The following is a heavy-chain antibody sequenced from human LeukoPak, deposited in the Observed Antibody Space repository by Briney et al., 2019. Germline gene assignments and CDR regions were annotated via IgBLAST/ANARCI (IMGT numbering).Heavy chain of an antibody. CDR2: INHSGST. J-gene: IGHJ4*02. D-gene: IGHD2-21*02. Sequence: SETLSLTCAVYGGSSSGYYWSWIRQPPGKGLEWIGEINHSGSTNYNPSLKSRVTISVDTSKNQFSLKLSSVTAADTAVYYCARGQRDPIVVVTYFDYWGQGTLVTVSS. CDR1: GGSSSGYY. CDR3: ARGQRDPIVVVTYFDY. V-gene: IGHV4-34*01.